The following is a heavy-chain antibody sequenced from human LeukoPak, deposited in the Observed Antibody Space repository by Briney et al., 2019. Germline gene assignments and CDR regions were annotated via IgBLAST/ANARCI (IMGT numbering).Heavy chain of an antibody. J-gene: IGHJ6*03. Sequence: SVKVSCKASGGTFSSYAISWVRQAPGQGLEWMGGIIPIVGKANYAQKFQGRVTITTDESTNTAYMELSSLRSEDTAVYYCARGLLGYCSSTSCYRPYYYYMDVWGKGTTVTVSS. CDR3: ARGLLGYCSSTSCYRPYYYYMDV. CDR2: IIPIVGKA. D-gene: IGHD2-2*01. CDR1: GGTFSSYA. V-gene: IGHV1-69*05.